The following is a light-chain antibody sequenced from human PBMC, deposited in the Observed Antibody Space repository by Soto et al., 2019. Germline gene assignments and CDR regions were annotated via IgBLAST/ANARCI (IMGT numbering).Light chain of an antibody. V-gene: IGKV3-20*01. Sequence: EIVLTQSPGTLSLSPGKRATLSCRASQSVSNNYLAWYQQKPGQAPRLLIYGASNRATGIPDRFSGSGSGTDFTLTISRLEPEDFAVYYCQQYHNWPRTFGQGTKVEIK. CDR3: QQYHNWPRT. J-gene: IGKJ1*01. CDR2: GAS. CDR1: QSVSNNY.